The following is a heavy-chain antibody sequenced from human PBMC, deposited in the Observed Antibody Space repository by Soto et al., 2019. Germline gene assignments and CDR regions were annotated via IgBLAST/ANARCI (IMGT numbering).Heavy chain of an antibody. Sequence: QVQLQESGPGLVKPSGTLSLTCAVSGGSISSSNWWSWVRQPPGKGLEWIGEIYHSGSTNYNPSLKSRVTLSVDKSKNQFSLKLSSVTAADTAVYYCARGLKRLYYYYSGMDVWGQGTTVTVSS. CDR2: IYHSGST. J-gene: IGHJ6*02. CDR3: ARGLKRLYYYYSGMDV. V-gene: IGHV4-4*02. D-gene: IGHD3-16*01. CDR1: GGSISSSNW.